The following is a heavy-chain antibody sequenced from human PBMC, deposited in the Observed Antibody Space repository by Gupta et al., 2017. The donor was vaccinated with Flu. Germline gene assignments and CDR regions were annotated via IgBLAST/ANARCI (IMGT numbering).Heavy chain of an antibody. J-gene: IGHJ4*02. V-gene: IGHV3-30*18. D-gene: IGHD6-19*01. Sequence: QVQLVESGGGVVQPGRSLRLSCAASGFIFSTYGIHWGRQAPGKGLEWVAVITYDGSNKSYGESVKGRFTISRDNSKNTLYLQMNSLRAEDTAVYYCAKDLGSSGWNFDYWGQGTLVTVSS. CDR2: ITYDGSNK. CDR3: AKDLGSSGWNFDY. CDR1: GFIFSTYG.